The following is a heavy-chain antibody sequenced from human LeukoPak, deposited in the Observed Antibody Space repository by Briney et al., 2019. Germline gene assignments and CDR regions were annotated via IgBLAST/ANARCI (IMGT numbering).Heavy chain of an antibody. CDR2: ISGSGGST. CDR3: AKSKVERWFGELLQYYYFDY. CDR1: GFTFSSYA. D-gene: IGHD3-10*01. V-gene: IGHV3-23*01. J-gene: IGHJ4*02. Sequence: GGSLRLSCAASGFTFSSYAMSWVRQAPGKGLEWVSAISGSGGSTYYADSVKGRFTISRDNSKNTLYLQMNSLRAEDTAVYYCAKSKVERWFGELLQYYYFDYWGQGTLVTVSS.